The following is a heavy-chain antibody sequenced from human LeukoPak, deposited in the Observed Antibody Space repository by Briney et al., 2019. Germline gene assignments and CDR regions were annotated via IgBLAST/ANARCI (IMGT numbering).Heavy chain of an antibody. CDR2: IYSVGST. CDR1: GFTVSANY. J-gene: IGHJ4*02. V-gene: IGHV3-66*01. D-gene: IGHD2-21*02. Sequence: GGSLRLSCAASGFTVSANYMTWVRQAPGKGLEWVSIIYSVGSTYYADSVKGRFTISRDNSKNTLYLQMSNLRSEGTAMYYCAGSLAYCGGDCRLGDYWGQGTLVTVSS. CDR3: AGSLAYCGGDCRLGDY.